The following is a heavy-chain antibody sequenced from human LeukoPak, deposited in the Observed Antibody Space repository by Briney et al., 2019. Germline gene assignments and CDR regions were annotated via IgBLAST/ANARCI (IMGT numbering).Heavy chain of an antibody. CDR3: ARCRYTSGWYVGDFDY. Sequence: GESLKISCKGSGYSFSNYWIGWVRQMPGKGLEWMGIIYPGDSEVRSSPSFQGLVTISADRSISTAYLQWSSLKASDTAMYYCARCRYTSGWYVGDFDYWGQGTLVTVSS. J-gene: IGHJ4*02. D-gene: IGHD6-19*01. V-gene: IGHV5-51*01. CDR1: GYSFSNYW. CDR2: IYPGDSEV.